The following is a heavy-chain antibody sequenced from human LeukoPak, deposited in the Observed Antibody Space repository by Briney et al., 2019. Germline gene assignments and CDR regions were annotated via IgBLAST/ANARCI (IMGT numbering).Heavy chain of an antibody. Sequence: PGGSLRLSCAASGFTFSSYEMNWVRQAPGKGLEWVSYISSSGSTIYYADSVKGRFTISRDNAKNSLYLQMNSLRAEDTAVYYCARELTGRWIQLWFLGYMDVWGKGTTVTVSS. CDR2: ISSSGSTI. J-gene: IGHJ6*03. V-gene: IGHV3-48*03. CDR1: GFTFSSYE. CDR3: ARELTGRWIQLWFLGYMDV. D-gene: IGHD5-18*01.